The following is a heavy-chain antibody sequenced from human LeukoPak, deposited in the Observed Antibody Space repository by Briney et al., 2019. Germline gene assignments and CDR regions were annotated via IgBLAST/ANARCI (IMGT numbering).Heavy chain of an antibody. Sequence: ASVKVSCKASGGTFSSYAISWVRQAPGQGLEWMGWINPNSGGTNYAQKFQGRVTMTRDTSISTAYMELSRLRSDDTAVYYGRRESPMVRGVIGYWGQGTLVTVSS. V-gene: IGHV1-2*02. D-gene: IGHD3-10*01. CDR2: INPNSGGT. J-gene: IGHJ4*02. CDR3: RRESPMVRGVIGY. CDR1: GGTFSSYA.